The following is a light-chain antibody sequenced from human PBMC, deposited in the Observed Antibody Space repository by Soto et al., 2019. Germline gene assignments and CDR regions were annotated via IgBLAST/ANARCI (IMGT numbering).Light chain of an antibody. V-gene: IGLV2-14*03. Sequence: QSALTQPASVSGSPGQSITISCAGSNSDVGAYNYVSWYQQHPGKAPKLIIFDVSNRPSGVSDRFSASKSGNTASLTISGLQAEDEADYYCSSFTPSTTLVFGGGTQLTVL. CDR3: SSFTPSTTLV. J-gene: IGLJ7*01. CDR1: NSDVGAYNY. CDR2: DVS.